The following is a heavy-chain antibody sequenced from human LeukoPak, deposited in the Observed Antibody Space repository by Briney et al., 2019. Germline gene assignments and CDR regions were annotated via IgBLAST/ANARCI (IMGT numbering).Heavy chain of an antibody. CDR1: GYTFTSYY. J-gene: IGHJ4*02. V-gene: IGHV1-46*01. CDR3: ARESYSSGGRMDFDY. CDR2: INPSGGST. D-gene: IGHD6-19*01. Sequence: ASVKVSCKASGYTFTSYYMHWVRQAPGQGLEWMGIINPSGGSTSYAQRFQGRVTMTRDTSTSTVYMELSSLRSEDTAVYYCARESYSSGGRMDFDYWGQGTLVTVSS.